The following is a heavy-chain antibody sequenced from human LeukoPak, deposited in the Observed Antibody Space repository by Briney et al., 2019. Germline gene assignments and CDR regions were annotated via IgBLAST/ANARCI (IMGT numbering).Heavy chain of an antibody. V-gene: IGHV4-38-2*02. CDR3: ARGILTGYLEWGEDWDY. Sequence: PSETLSLTCTVSGYSISSGYYWGWIRQPPGKGLEWIGSIYHSGSTYYNPSLKSRVTISVDTSKNQFSLKLSSVTAADTAVYYCARGILTGYLEWGEDWDYWGQGTLVTVSS. CDR1: GYSISSGYY. D-gene: IGHD3-9*01. CDR2: IYHSGST. J-gene: IGHJ4*02.